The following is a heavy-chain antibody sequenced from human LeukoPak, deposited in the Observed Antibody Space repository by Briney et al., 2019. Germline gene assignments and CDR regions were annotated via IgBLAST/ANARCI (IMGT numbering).Heavy chain of an antibody. V-gene: IGHV3-30*01. D-gene: IGHD6-19*01. CDR2: ISYDGSNK. Sequence: PGRSLRLSCAASGFTFSSYAMHWVRQAPGKGLEWVAVISYDGSNKYYADSVKGRFTISRDNSKNTLYLQMNSLRAEDTAVYYCAKGSGVAGTFGWFDPWGQGTLVTVSS. J-gene: IGHJ5*02. CDR3: AKGSGVAGTFGWFDP. CDR1: GFTFSSYA.